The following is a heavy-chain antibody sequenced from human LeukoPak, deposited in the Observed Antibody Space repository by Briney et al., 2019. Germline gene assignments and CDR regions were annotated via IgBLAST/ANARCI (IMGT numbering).Heavy chain of an antibody. Sequence: GGSLRLSCAASGFTFPNAWVNWVRQALGKGLEWVGHIKSKGNGGTIDYAAPVNGRFTISGDDSKNTVYLQMNSLEIEDTAVYFCTTDPGRGVRGYWGQGTLVTVSS. CDR1: GFTFPNAW. D-gene: IGHD3-10*01. CDR2: IKSKGNGGTI. J-gene: IGHJ4*02. CDR3: TTDPGRGVRGY. V-gene: IGHV3-15*01.